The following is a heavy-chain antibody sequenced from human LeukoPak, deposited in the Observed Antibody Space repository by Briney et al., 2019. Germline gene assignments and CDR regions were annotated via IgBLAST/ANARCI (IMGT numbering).Heavy chain of an antibody. D-gene: IGHD1-26*01. CDR3: ARDLSGSCYGSQFDY. V-gene: IGHV4-39*07. J-gene: IGHJ4*02. Sequence: SETLSLTCTVSGGSISSSSYYWGWIRQPPGKGLEWIGSIYYSGSTYYNPSLKSRVTISVDTSKNQFSLKLSSVTAADTAVYYCARDLSGSCYGSQFDYWGQGTLVTVSS. CDR2: IYYSGST. CDR1: GGSISSSSYY.